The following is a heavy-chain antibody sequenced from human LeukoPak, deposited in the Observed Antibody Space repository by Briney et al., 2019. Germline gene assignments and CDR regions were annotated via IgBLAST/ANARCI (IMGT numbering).Heavy chain of an antibody. CDR2: ISYDGSNK. Sequence: GRSLRLSSAASGFTFSSYAMHWVRQAPGKGLEWVAVISYDGSNKYYADSVKGRFTISRDNSRNTLHLQMNSLRAEDTAVYSCAKASLRYFDWFSDYWGQGTLVTVSS. V-gene: IGHV3-30*18. D-gene: IGHD3-9*01. CDR1: GFTFSSYA. CDR3: AKASLRYFDWFSDY. J-gene: IGHJ4*02.